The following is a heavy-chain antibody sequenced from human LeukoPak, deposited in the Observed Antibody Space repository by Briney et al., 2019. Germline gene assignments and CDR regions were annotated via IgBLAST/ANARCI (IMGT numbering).Heavy chain of an antibody. CDR1: GGTFSSYA. D-gene: IGHD7-27*01. CDR2: IIPIFGTA. Sequence: GASVKVSCKASGGTFSSYAISWVRQAPGQGLEWMGGIIPIFGTANYAQKFQGRVTITADESTSTAYMELSSLRSEDTAVYYCASQDVHNWGYYYGMDVWGQGTTVTVS. CDR3: ASQDVHNWGYYYGMDV. J-gene: IGHJ6*02. V-gene: IGHV1-69*13.